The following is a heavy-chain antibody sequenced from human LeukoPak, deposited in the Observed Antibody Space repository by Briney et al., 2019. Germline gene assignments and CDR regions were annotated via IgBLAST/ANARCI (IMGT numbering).Heavy chain of an antibody. CDR1: GFTFSSYE. J-gene: IGHJ5*02. CDR2: ISSSGSTI. CDR3: ARDLEYGSGSYYSNWFDP. Sequence: GGSLRLSCAASGFTFSSYEMNWVRQAPGKGLEWVSYISSSGSTIYYADSVKGRFTISRDNAKNSLYLQMNSLRAEDSALYHCARDLEYGSGSYYSNWFDPWGQGTLVTVSS. D-gene: IGHD3-10*01. V-gene: IGHV3-48*03.